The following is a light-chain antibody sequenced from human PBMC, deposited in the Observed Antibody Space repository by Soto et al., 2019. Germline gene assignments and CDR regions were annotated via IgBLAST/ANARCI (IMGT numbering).Light chain of an antibody. CDR3: SSYTSGSTFYV. CDR1: SSDIGGYNY. J-gene: IGLJ1*01. Sequence: QSVLPQPASVSGSPGQSITICCTGTSSDIGGYNYVSWFQQHPGKAPKLMISDVSNRPSGVSNRFSGSKSGNTASLTISGLQAEDEADYYCSSYTSGSTFYVFGTGTKVTVL. CDR2: DVS. V-gene: IGLV2-14*01.